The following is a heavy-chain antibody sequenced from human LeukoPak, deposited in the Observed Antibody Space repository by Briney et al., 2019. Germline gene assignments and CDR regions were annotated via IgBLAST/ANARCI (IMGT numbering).Heavy chain of an antibody. V-gene: IGHV3-9*03. D-gene: IGHD6-19*01. CDR3: AKDMCSSGCNFDY. Sequence: GRSLRLSCVPSGFTFDDYAMHWVRQAPGKGLEWVSGISWNSGRIGYADSVKGRFTISRDNAKNSLYLQMNSLRAEDMALYYCAKDMCSSGCNFDYWGQGTLVTVSS. CDR2: ISWNSGRI. CDR1: GFTFDDYA. J-gene: IGHJ4*02.